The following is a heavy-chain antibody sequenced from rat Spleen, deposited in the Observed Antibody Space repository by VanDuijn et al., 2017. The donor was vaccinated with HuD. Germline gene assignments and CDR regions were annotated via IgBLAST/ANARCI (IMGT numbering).Heavy chain of an antibody. CDR2: MSYDGGSS. Sequence: EVQLVETGGGLVQPGRSLKLSCAASGFTFSGYYMAWVRQAPKKGLEWVASMSYDGGSSYYRDSVKDRFTISRDNAKNSLYLQMDSLRSEDTATYYCTTDNYFDFWGQGVMVTVSS. V-gene: IGHV5-20*01. J-gene: IGHJ2*01. CDR1: GFTFSGYY. CDR3: TTDNYFDF.